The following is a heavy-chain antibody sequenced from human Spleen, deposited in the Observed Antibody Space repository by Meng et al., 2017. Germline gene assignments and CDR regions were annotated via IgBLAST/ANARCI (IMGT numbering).Heavy chain of an antibody. CDR3: ARGPTTMAHDFDY. CDR1: GWSYSNDY. CDR2: INHSGST. D-gene: IGHD4-11*01. J-gene: IGHJ4*02. Sequence: VPLLLWWQILLNPCKSPCRTFVFSGWSYSNDYGRWVRQPPGKGLEWISEINHSGSTNYNPSRESRATISVDTSQNNLSLKLSSVTAADSAVYYCARGPTTMAHDFDYWGQGTLVTVSS. V-gene: IGHV4-34*01.